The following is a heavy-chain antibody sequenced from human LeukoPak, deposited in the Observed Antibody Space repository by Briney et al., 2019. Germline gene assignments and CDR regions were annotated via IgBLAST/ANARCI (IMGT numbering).Heavy chain of an antibody. D-gene: IGHD6-19*01. J-gene: IGHJ4*01. Sequence: PGGSLRLSCAASGFTFSTYEMNWVRQAPGKGLEWVSYISSSGSTIYYADSVKGRFTISRDNAKNLLYLQMNSLRAEDTAVYYCATYSSGWYEAFDYWGQGTLVTVSS. CDR2: ISSSGSTI. CDR3: ATYSSGWYEAFDY. CDR1: GFTFSTYE. V-gene: IGHV3-48*03.